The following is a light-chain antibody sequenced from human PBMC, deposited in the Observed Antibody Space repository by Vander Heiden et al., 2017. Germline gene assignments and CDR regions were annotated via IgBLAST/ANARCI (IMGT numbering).Light chain of an antibody. J-gene: IGKJ1*01. Sequence: DIVLTQSPDSLAVSLGESATINCKSSQSVLSSFNSKNHLAWFRQKPRQPPELLIYWASTRESGVPDRFSGSGSGTDFTLTISNMQAEDVAVYYCEQHSTKTFGQGTKVEIK. CDR3: EQHSTKT. CDR2: WAS. V-gene: IGKV4-1*01. CDR1: QSVLSSFNSKNH.